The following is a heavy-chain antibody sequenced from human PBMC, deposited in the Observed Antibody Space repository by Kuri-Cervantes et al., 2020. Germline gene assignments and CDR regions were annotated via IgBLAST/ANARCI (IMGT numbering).Heavy chain of an antibody. V-gene: IGHV4-59*01. Sequence: SETLSLTCTVSGGTISSYYWSWIRQPPGKGLEWIGYIYYSGSTNYNPSLKSRVTISVDKSKNQFSLKLSSVTAADTAVYYCARRERYFGGMEVWGQGTMVTVSS. D-gene: IGHD2/OR15-2a*01. CDR2: IYYSGST. CDR1: GGTISSYY. CDR3: ARRERYFGGMEV. J-gene: IGHJ6*02.